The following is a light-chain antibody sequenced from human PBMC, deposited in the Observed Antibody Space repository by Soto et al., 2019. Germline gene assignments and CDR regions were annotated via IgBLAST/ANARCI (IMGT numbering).Light chain of an antibody. CDR3: AAWDDSLSGFV. CDR2: RNN. J-gene: IGLJ1*01. Sequence: QSALTQPPSASETPGQRVTISCSGSSSNTGSNYVYWYQQLPGTAPKLLLYRNNQRPSGVPDRFSGSKSGTSASLAISGLRSEDEGDYSCAAWDDSLSGFVFGTGTKLTVL. V-gene: IGLV1-47*01. CDR1: SSNTGSNY.